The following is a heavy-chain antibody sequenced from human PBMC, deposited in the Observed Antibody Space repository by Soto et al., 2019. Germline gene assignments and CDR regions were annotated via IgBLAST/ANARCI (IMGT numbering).Heavy chain of an antibody. Sequence: PSETLSLTCTVSGSAISSGGYYWSWIRQHPGKGLEWIGYVYYRGTPYYNPSLESRLTISVDTSKNQFSLKLSSVTAADTAVYFCARHPAVGKIARGFDPWGQGTLVTVSS. D-gene: IGHD3-22*01. CDR1: GSAISSGGYY. CDR2: VYYRGTP. V-gene: IGHV4-31*03. CDR3: ARHPAVGKIARGFDP. J-gene: IGHJ5*02.